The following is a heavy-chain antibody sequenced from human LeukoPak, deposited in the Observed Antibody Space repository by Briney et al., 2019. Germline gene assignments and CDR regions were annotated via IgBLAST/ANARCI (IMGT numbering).Heavy chain of an antibody. J-gene: IGHJ4*02. CDR2: ISAYNGNT. D-gene: IGHD6-13*01. V-gene: IGHV1-18*01. CDR1: GYTLTSYG. CDR3: ARVRAAAGTLDY. Sequence: ASVKVSCKASGYTLTSYGISWVRQAPGQGLEWMGWISAYNGNTNYAQKLQGRVTMTTDTSTSTAYMELRSLRSDDTAVYYCARVRAAAGTLDYWGQGTLVTVSS.